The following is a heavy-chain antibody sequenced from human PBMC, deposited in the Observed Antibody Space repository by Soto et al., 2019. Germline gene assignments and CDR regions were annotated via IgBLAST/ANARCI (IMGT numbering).Heavy chain of an antibody. CDR3: AKARGANNWANYYGLDV. CDR2: ITYEGTNK. CDR1: GFIFSNYG. V-gene: IGHV3-30*18. Sequence: GSLRLSCAASGFIFSNYGMHLFRQSPLKWLEWVALITYEGTNKYYADAVKGRFTISRDNAKNMVSLQMDSLRAEDTAVYYCAKARGANNWANYYGLDVWGQGATVTVSS. D-gene: IGHD1-1*01. J-gene: IGHJ6*02.